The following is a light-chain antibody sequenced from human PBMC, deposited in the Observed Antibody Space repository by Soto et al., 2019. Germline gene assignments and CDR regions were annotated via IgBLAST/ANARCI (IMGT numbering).Light chain of an antibody. CDR3: SSYTSSRTYF. Sequence: QSVLTQPASVSGAPGQSIAISCTGTSSDVGGYNYVSWYQHHPGKAPKLMVYDVSNRPSGVSNPFSGSKSGNTASLTISGIQAEDEADYYCSSYTSSRTYFFGTGTKLTVL. CDR1: SSDVGGYNY. V-gene: IGLV2-14*03. CDR2: DVS. J-gene: IGLJ1*01.